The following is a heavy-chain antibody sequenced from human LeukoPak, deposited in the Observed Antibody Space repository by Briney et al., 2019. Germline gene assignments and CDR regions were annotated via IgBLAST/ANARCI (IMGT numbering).Heavy chain of an antibody. Sequence: SETLSLTCTVSGGSISSYYWSWIRQPPGKGLEWIGYIYYSGSNNYNPSLKSRITISVDTSKNQFSLKLSSVTAADTAVYYCATGDYYYYMDVWGKGTTVTVSS. CDR1: GGSISSYY. V-gene: IGHV4-59*01. D-gene: IGHD7-27*01. J-gene: IGHJ6*03. CDR2: IYYSGSN. CDR3: ATGDYYYYMDV.